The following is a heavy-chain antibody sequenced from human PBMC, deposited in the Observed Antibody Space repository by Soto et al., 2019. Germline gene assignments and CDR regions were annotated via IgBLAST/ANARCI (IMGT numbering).Heavy chain of an antibody. Sequence: QVQLQVSGPGLVKPSATLSLSCTVSTGSSDSFYWSWIRQPPGKGLEWIGYFFYTGSTNHNPSLKGRVTLSLDMSSSQFSLSPTSVTAADTAMYYCARSRDGYNLNPIDQWGQGLLVTVSS. J-gene: IGHJ4*02. CDR3: ARSRDGYNLNPIDQ. CDR2: FFYTGST. V-gene: IGHV4-59*01. CDR1: TGSSDSFY. D-gene: IGHD5-12*01.